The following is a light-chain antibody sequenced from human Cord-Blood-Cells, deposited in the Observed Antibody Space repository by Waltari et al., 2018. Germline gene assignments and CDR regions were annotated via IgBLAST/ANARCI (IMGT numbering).Light chain of an antibody. J-gene: IGLJ1*01. CDR1: KLGDKY. Sequence: SYELTQPPSVSVSPGQTASITCPGDKLGDKYACWYQQKQGQSPVLVIYQDSKRPSGIPGAFSGSNSGNTATLTISWTQARDEADYYCQAWDSSTYVFGTGTKVTVL. V-gene: IGLV3-1*01. CDR3: QAWDSSTYV. CDR2: QDS.